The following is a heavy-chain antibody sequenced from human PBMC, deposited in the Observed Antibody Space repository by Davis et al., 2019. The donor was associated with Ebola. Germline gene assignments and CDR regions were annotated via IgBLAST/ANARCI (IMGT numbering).Heavy chain of an antibody. Sequence: GGSLRLSCAASGFTFSSYGMHWVRQAPGEGLEWAGRIKSKTDGGTTDYAAPVKGRFTISRDDSKNTLYLQMNSLKTEDTAVYYCTTRNYWFDPWGQGTLVTVSS. J-gene: IGHJ5*02. CDR2: IKSKTDGGTT. V-gene: IGHV3-15*01. CDR1: GFTFSSYG. D-gene: IGHD4-11*01. CDR3: TTRNYWFDP.